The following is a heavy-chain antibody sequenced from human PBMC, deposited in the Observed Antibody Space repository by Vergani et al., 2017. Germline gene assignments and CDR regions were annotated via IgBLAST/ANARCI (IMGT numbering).Heavy chain of an antibody. CDR1: GDSSISRSYY. CDR2: IYNSGNG. CDR3: ASGKYYSDSTSHFRGRYFDV. J-gene: IGHJ2*01. D-gene: IGHD3-16*01. V-gene: IGHV4-39*01. Sequence: QMQLQESGPGLVKASETLSLTCTVSGDSSISRSYYWGWIRQPPGKGLEWIGSIYNSGNGDSSSSLKSRVTISADTSKNQFSLRLTSMTAADTAVYYCASGKYYSDSTSHFRGRYFDVWGRGTLVTVPS.